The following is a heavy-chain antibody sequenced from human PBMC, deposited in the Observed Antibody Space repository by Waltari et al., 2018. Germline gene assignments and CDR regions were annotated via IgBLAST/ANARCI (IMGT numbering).Heavy chain of an antibody. CDR2: IWAAGTIT. Sequence: QLVESGGGLVQPGASLRLSCIGSDLTFSSLGMHWVRQGPVGGLEGGACIWAAGTITQYADSVKGRFLISRDNTKQLLVLQLRYLRVEDSGLYYGVGGTPPATRSGRHFFGHWGLGTHVTVSS. V-gene: IGHV3-33*03. CDR1: DLTFSSLG. D-gene: IGHD3-10*01. CDR3: VGGTPPATRSGRHFFGH. J-gene: IGHJ4*02.